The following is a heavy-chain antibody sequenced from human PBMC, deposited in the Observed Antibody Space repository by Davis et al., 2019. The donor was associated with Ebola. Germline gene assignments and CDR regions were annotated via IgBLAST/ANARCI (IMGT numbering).Heavy chain of an antibody. D-gene: IGHD3-10*01. CDR2: MTHSGRS. CDR1: GGSFTGYY. Sequence: MPSETLSLTCAVYGGSFTGYYWTWIRQSPRTGLEWIGEMTHSGRSNYNPSLKGRVSISVDTSKNQIYLEVHSVTAADTAVYYCTRHQYRPKIELHKNYNYALDVWGQGTSVTVSS. V-gene: IGHV4-34*01. J-gene: IGHJ6*02. CDR3: TRHQYRPKIELHKNYNYALDV.